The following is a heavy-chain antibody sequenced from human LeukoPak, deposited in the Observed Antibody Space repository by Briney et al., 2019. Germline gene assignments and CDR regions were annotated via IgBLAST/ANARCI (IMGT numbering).Heavy chain of an antibody. CDR2: ISSVSSSI. V-gene: IGHV3-48*01. Sequence: GGSLGLSCAASGFTFSNYRMNWVRQAPGKGLELVSHISSVSSSIYYADSVKGRFTMSRDNAKNSLYLQMNSLRAEDTAVYYCARRYFDYWGQGTLVTVSS. CDR1: GFTFSNYR. J-gene: IGHJ4*02. CDR3: ARRYFDY.